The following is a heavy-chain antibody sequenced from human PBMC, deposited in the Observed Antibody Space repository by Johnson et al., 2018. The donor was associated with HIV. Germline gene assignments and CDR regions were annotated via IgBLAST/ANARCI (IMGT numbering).Heavy chain of an antibody. V-gene: IGHV3-23*04. D-gene: IGHD1-1*01. CDR2: ISGSGGST. CDR1: IFTFRNYW. Sequence: VQLVESGGGLVQSGGSLRLSCAASIFTFRNYWMSWVRQAPGKGLEWVSAISGSGGSTYYADSVKGRFTISRDNSKNTLYLQMNSLKTEDTAVYYCTTEELERPHDAFDIWGQGTMVTVSS. J-gene: IGHJ3*02. CDR3: TTEELERPHDAFDI.